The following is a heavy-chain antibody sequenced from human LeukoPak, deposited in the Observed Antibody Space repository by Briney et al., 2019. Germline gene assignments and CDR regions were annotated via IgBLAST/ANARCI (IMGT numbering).Heavy chain of an antibody. Sequence: AETLCLTCTVSGGSISSYYWSWVRQPPGKGLEWVGYIYYSGSNKYNPSLKSRVTISVDTSKNQFSLKLSSVPAADTAVYYCARLVEMATPRAPYFDYWGQGTLVTVSS. V-gene: IGHV4-59*08. J-gene: IGHJ4*02. CDR3: ARLVEMATPRAPYFDY. CDR1: GGSISSYY. CDR2: IYYSGSN. D-gene: IGHD5-24*01.